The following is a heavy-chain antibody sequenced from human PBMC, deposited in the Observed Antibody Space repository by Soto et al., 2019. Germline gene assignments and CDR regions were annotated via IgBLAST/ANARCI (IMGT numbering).Heavy chain of an antibody. CDR2: IIPIFGTA. J-gene: IGHJ6*02. CDR3: ARFGRFLEWLSPSYYYYGMDV. D-gene: IGHD3-3*01. V-gene: IGHV1-69*01. CDR1: GGTFSSYA. Sequence: QVQLVQSGAEVKKPGSSVKVSCKASGGTFSSYAISWVRQAPGQGLEWMGGIIPIFGTANYAQKFQGRVTITADESTSTDYMELSSLRSEDTAVYYCARFGRFLEWLSPSYYYYGMDVWGQGTTVTVSS.